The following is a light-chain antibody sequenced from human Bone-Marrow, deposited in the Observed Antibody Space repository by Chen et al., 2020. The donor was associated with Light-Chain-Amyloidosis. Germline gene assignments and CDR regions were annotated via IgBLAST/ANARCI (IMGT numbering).Light chain of an antibody. CDR3: QQYGTSPLP. Sequence: EIVLTQSPGTLSLSPGEGANPSCRASQTISSNYLTWYQQKFGQAPRLLIYGSSSRATGIPDRFTGSASGTYFALTIHGLEPEDFAMYYCQQYGTSPLPFGGGSKVEI. J-gene: IGKJ4*01. V-gene: IGKV3-20*01. CDR1: QTISSNY. CDR2: GSS.